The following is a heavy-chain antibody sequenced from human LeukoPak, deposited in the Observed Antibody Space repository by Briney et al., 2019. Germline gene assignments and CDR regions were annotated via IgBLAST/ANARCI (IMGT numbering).Heavy chain of an antibody. CDR1: GFTFDDYA. Sequence: GGSLRLSCAASGFTFDDYAMHWVRQAPGQGLEGVSGISWNSDNVAYADSVKGRFTISRDNAKNSLYLQMNSLRTEDMALYYCAKGGQQLLNDWFDPWGQGTLVTVSS. CDR2: ISWNSDNV. J-gene: IGHJ5*02. CDR3: AKGGQQLLNDWFDP. D-gene: IGHD6-13*01. V-gene: IGHV3-9*03.